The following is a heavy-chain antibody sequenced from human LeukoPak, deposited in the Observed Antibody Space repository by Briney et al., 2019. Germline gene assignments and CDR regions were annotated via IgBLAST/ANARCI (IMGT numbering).Heavy chain of an antibody. J-gene: IGHJ4*02. V-gene: IGHV3-23*01. CDR3: AKDLDIVVVPAAMPFDY. CDR1: GFTFSSYG. D-gene: IGHD2-2*01. Sequence: GGSLRLSCAASGFTFSSYGMSWVRQAPGKGLEWVSAISGSGGSTYYADSVKGRFTISRDNSKNTLYLQMNSLRAEDTAVYYCAKDLDIVVVPAAMPFDYWGQGTLVTVSS. CDR2: ISGSGGST.